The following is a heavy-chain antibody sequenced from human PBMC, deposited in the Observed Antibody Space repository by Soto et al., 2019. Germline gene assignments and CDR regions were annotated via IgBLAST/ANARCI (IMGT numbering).Heavy chain of an antibody. J-gene: IGHJ4*02. Sequence: PGGSLRLSCAVSGFTFSNVWMIWVRQAPGKGLEWIGRIKSKAAGEITDYAAVVKGRFTISRDDSKDTVFVQRNSLTPEDTAMYYCATGVPFSGRFFDYWGQGTLVTVSS. CDR3: ATGVPFSGRFFDY. CDR1: GFTFSNVW. CDR2: IKSKAAGEIT. D-gene: IGHD1-26*01. V-gene: IGHV3-15*01.